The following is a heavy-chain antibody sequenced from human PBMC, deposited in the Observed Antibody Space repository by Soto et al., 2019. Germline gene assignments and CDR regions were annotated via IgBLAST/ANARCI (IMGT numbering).Heavy chain of an antibody. D-gene: IGHD3-10*01. CDR3: ARDRRGHMVRGVINYYYYGMDV. V-gene: IGHV1-18*04. CDR1: GYTFTSYG. CDR2: ISAYNGNT. Sequence: GASVKVSCKASGYTFTSYGISWVRQAPGQGLEWMGWISAYNGNTSYAQKLQGRVTMTTDTSTSTAYMELRSLRSDDTAVYYCARDRRGHMVRGVINYYYYGMDVWGQGTTVTVSS. J-gene: IGHJ6*02.